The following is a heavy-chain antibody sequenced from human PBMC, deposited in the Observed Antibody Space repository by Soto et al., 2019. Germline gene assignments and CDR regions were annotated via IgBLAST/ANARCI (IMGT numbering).Heavy chain of an antibody. D-gene: IGHD3-10*01. CDR3: ARGPSGDKVDY. V-gene: IGHV4-30-4*01. CDR1: GDSISNGYYT. J-gene: IGHJ4*02. CDR2: IYNSVNT. Sequence: QVQLQESGPGLVEPSQTLCLSCSVSGDSISNGYYTWSWIRQPPGKDLEWIGHIYNSVNTYSNPSLKSRVTISADTSKNQFSLKLSSVTTADTAVYYCARGPSGDKVDYWGQRTLVTVSS.